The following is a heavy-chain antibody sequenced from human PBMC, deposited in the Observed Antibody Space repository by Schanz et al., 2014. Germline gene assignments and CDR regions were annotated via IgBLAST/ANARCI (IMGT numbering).Heavy chain of an antibody. CDR1: GFSFKDAW. CDR2: INQLHEGGTA. V-gene: IGHV3-15*01. CDR3: TGWNGYQLLYPAR. Sequence: EVQLVQSGGGLVKPGGSLRLSCAASGFSFKDAWMTWVRQAPGKGLEWVGRINQLHEGGTALYGAAVEGRFTISRDDSTTSLYLHMTSMTPEGTAVYYCTGWNGYQLLYPARRGQGTLVTVSS. J-gene: IGHJ4*02. D-gene: IGHD2-2*02.